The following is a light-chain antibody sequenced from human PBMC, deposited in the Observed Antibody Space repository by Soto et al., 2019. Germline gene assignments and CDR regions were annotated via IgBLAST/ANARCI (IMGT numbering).Light chain of an antibody. Sequence: QSALTQPPSVSGAPGRRVTISCTGSSSNIGAGYDVHWYQQLPGTAPKLLIYGNSNRPSGVPDRFSGSKSGTSASLAITGLQAEDEADYYCQSYDSSLRVFGTGTKDTVL. J-gene: IGLJ1*01. CDR2: GNS. CDR1: SSNIGAGYD. V-gene: IGLV1-40*01. CDR3: QSYDSSLRV.